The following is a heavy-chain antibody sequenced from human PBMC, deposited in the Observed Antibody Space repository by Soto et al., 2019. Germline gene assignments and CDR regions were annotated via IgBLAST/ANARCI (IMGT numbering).Heavy chain of an antibody. J-gene: IGHJ4*02. Sequence: QVQLQQWGAGLLKPSETLSLTCAVYGGSFSGYYWSWIRQPPGKGLEWIGEINHSGSTNYNPSLKSRVSISVDTSKNQFSLKLSSVTAADTAVYYCPRGRLTTGPFDYWGQGTLVTVSS. V-gene: IGHV4-34*01. D-gene: IGHD4-17*01. CDR3: PRGRLTTGPFDY. CDR1: GGSFSGYY. CDR2: INHSGST.